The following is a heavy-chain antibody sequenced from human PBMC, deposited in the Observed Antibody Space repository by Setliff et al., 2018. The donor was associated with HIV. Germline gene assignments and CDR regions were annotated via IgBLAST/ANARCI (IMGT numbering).Heavy chain of an antibody. CDR1: GFGFSSYA. D-gene: IGHD3-16*01. CDR3: ARQGTYTHYMDV. J-gene: IGHJ6*03. CDR2: LWLDGSNE. Sequence: PGGSLRLSCAASGFGFSSYAMHWVRQAPGKGLEWVAVLWLDGSNEYYSDSVKGRFTISRDNAKNSLYLQMNSLRAEDTAVYYCARQGTYTHYMDVWGKGTTVTVSS. V-gene: IGHV3-33*01.